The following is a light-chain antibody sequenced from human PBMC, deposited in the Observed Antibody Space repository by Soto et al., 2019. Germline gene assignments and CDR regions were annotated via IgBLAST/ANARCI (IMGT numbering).Light chain of an antibody. J-gene: IGLJ1*01. CDR3: SSYSATNTLV. Sequence: QSALAQPASVSGSPGQTITFACTGTSIDVGTYNLVSWYQQHPGKAPKLMIYESDKRPSGVSNRFSGSKSGNTASLTISGLQAEDEADYYCSSYSATNTLVFGSGTKVTVL. CDR2: ESD. V-gene: IGLV2-14*02. CDR1: SIDVGTYNL.